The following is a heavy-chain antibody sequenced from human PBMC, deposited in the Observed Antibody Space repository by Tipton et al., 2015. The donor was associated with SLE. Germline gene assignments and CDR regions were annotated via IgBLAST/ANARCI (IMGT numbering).Heavy chain of an antibody. D-gene: IGHD3-10*01. V-gene: IGHV4-59*01. CDR1: GGSISSYY. CDR2: IYYSGST. J-gene: IGHJ4*02. CDR3: ARVDGSGSAY. Sequence: LRLSCTVSGGSISSYYWSWIRQPPGKGLEWIGYIYYSGSTNYNPSLKSRVTISVDTSKNQFSLKLSSVTAADTAVYYCARVDGSGSAYWGQGTLVTVSS.